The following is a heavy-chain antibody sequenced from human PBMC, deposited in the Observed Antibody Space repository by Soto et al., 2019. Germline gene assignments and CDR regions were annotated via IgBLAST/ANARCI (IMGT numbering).Heavy chain of an antibody. V-gene: IGHV1-46*01. CDR2: INPRGRIT. CDR3: ASSPAYGSSWYGIPPDLSHGMDV. Sequence: QMQLVQSGAEVKKPGASVKVSCKASGYTFTSYYIHWVRQAPGQGLEWMGIINPRGRITTYAQKFQGRLTMTGDTSTSTVYMELSSLTSEDTAMYHCASSPAYGSSWYGIPPDLSHGMDVWGQGTTVTVSS. D-gene: IGHD6-13*01. J-gene: IGHJ6*02. CDR1: GYTFTSYY.